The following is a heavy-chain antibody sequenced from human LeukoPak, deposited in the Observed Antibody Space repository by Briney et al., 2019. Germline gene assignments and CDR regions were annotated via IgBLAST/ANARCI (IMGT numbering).Heavy chain of an antibody. V-gene: IGHV3-23*01. CDR1: GFAFSTFA. Sequence: GGSLRLSCAASGFAFSTFAMSWVRQAPGKGLDWVSSISGSGGSTYYADSVKGRFTISRDSSKNTLYLQMNSLRAEDTAVYYCAKGVGTNRGGYYFDYWGQGTPVTVSS. J-gene: IGHJ4*02. CDR3: AKGVGTNRGGYYFDY. D-gene: IGHD1-26*01. CDR2: ISGSGGST.